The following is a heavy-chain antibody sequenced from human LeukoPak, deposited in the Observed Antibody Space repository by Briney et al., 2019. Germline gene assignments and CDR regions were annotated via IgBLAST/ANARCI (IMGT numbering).Heavy chain of an antibody. CDR1: GGSISSSSYY. D-gene: IGHD1-14*01. CDR3: ASEGDITGTTGAFDI. J-gene: IGHJ3*02. V-gene: IGHV4-39*07. Sequence: PSETLSLTCTVSGGSISSSSYYWGWIRQPPGKGLEWIGSIYYSGSTYYNPSLKSRVTISVDTSKNQFSLKLSSVTAADTAVYYCASEGDITGTTGAFDIWGQGTMVTVSS. CDR2: IYYSGST.